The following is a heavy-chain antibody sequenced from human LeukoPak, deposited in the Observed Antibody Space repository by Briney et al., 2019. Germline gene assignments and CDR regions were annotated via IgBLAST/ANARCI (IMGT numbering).Heavy chain of an antibody. CDR2: ISSSSSTI. V-gene: IGHV3-48*01. Sequence: PGGSLRLSCAASGFTFSSYSMNWVRQAPGKGLEWVSYISSSSSTIYYADSVKGRFTISRDNAKNSLYPQMNSLRAEDTAVYYCARDRSVLAAAIDYWGQGTLVTVSS. CDR3: ARDRSVLAAAIDY. CDR1: GFTFSSYS. D-gene: IGHD6-13*01. J-gene: IGHJ4*02.